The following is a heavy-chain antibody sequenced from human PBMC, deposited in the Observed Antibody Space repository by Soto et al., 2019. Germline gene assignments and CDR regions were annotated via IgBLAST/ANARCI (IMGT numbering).Heavy chain of an antibody. D-gene: IGHD2-15*01. Sequence: SETLSLTCAVYGGSFSGYYWSWIRQPPGKGLEWIGEINHSGSTNYNPSLKSRVTISVDTSKNQFSLKLSSVTAADTAVYYCARVAYCSGGSCYLSRRWAFDYWGQGTLVTVSS. CDR3: ARVAYCSGGSCYLSRRWAFDY. V-gene: IGHV4-34*01. CDR2: INHSGST. CDR1: GGSFSGYY. J-gene: IGHJ4*02.